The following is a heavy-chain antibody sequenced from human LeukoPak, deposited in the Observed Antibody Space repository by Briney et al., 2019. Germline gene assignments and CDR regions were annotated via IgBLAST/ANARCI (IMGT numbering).Heavy chain of an antibody. V-gene: IGHV1-18*01. Sequence: ASLKVSCKASGYTFSNYGLNWVRQAPGEGLEWMGWISGYNGQTKYGKQFQGRVTMTTDTSTNTAYMELKNLRSDDTAVYYCARGSYGFDIWGQGTVITVSS. D-gene: IGHD2-2*01. CDR1: GYTFSNYG. CDR2: ISGYNGQT. J-gene: IGHJ3*02. CDR3: ARGSYGFDI.